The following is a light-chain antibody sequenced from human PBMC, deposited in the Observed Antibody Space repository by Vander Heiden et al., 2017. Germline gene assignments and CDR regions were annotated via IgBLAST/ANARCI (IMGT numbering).Light chain of an antibody. CDR2: NDS. CDR1: AWRKQY. CDR3: QSADSSGTWV. J-gene: IGLJ3*02. V-gene: IGLV3-25*03. Sequence: AQMARLTCSGEAWRKQYAYCYQQKPGQAPVRLIYNDSKRPSGTPERFSGSSAGTTVTLTSSGVQAEDEADYYCQSADSSGTWVFGGGTKLTVL.